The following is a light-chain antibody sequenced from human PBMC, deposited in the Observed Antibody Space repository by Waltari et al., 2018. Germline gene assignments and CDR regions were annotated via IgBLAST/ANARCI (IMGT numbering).Light chain of an antibody. CDR1: QGLRNY. CDR2: EVS. CDR3: QQYDSDPYS. J-gene: IGKJ2*03. Sequence: DIHMTQAPSSLSASVGDRVNTTCRASQGLRNYLGWYQQKPGKIPKRLIYEVSSLESGVPSRFSGSGSGTVFTLTISSLQPEDFATYYCQQYDSDPYSFGQGTKVEIK. V-gene: IGKV1-17*01.